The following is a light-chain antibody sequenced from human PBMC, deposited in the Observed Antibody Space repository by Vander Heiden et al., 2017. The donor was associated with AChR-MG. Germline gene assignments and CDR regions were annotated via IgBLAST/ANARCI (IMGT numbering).Light chain of an antibody. J-gene: IGKJ2*01. CDR3: QQYANVPYT. Sequence: DIQMTQSPSSFSASVGDRVTFTCQASQDISNYLNWYQQKLGKAPKLLIYDASNLETGVPSRFSGSGSGTDFTFTISSPQPEDIATYYCQQYANVPYTFGQGTKLEIK. CDR2: DAS. V-gene: IGKV1-33*01. CDR1: QDISNY.